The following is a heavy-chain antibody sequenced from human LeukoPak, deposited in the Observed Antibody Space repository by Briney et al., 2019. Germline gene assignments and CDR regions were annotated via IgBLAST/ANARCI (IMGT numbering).Heavy chain of an antibody. CDR1: GFTFSTYW. D-gene: IGHD2-2*01. CDR3: ARVKSTSFDY. CDR2: IMQDGSEK. Sequence: GGSLRLSCAASGFTFSTYWMSWVRQAPGKGLEWVANIMQDGSEKYYVDSVKGRFTISKDNAKNSLYLQMNSLRAEDTAVYYCARVKSTSFDYWGQGTLVTVSS. J-gene: IGHJ4*02. V-gene: IGHV3-7*05.